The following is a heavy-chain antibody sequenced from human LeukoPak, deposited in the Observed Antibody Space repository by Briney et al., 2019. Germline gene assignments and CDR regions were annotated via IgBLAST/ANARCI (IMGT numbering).Heavy chain of an antibody. Sequence: QPGGSLRLSCAASGFTVSSNYMSWVRQAPGKGLEWVAIISYDGNNKYYADSVKGRFIISRDNSKKMLYLQMNSLRAEDTAVYYCARDPKGGFSYGWGAFDIWGQGTMVTVSS. CDR1: GFTVSSNY. J-gene: IGHJ3*02. CDR2: ISYDGNNK. CDR3: ARDPKGGFSYGWGAFDI. D-gene: IGHD5-18*01. V-gene: IGHV3-30-3*01.